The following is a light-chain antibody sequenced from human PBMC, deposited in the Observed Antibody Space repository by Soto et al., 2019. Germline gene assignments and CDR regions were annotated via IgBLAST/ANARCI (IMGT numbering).Light chain of an antibody. Sequence: EIVMTQSPATLSVSPGERATLSCRASQSVSSNLAWYQQKPGQAPRLLIYGASTRATGIPARFSGRGSGTDFTLTISSLQSEDCAVYYCQQCNDWPHTFGQGTNLDIK. V-gene: IGKV3-15*01. CDR3: QQCNDWPHT. J-gene: IGKJ2*01. CDR1: QSVSSN. CDR2: GAS.